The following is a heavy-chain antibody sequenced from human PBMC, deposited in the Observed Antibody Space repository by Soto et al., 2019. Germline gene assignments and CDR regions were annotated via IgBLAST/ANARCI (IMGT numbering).Heavy chain of an antibody. J-gene: IGHJ3*02. V-gene: IGHV3-21*01. Sequence: EVQVVESGGGLVKPGGSLRLSCAASGFTFSEYSFLWVRQAPGKGLEWLSFIANGDNHIFYSDSVKGRFTISRDNAKNSVYFQLNRLRADDSAVYDCARENGHSTDAGNRGACEIWGRGTMVTVSS. CDR2: IANGDNHI. CDR1: GFTFSEYS. D-gene: IGHD6-13*01. CDR3: ARENGHSTDAGNRGACEI.